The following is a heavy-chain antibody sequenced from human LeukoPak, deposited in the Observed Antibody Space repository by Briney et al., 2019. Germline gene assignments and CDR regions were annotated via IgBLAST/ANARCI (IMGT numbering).Heavy chain of an antibody. J-gene: IGHJ5*02. CDR1: GGSISSSSYY. CDR3: ARRPLWDGDYA. Sequence: DPSETLSLTCTVSGGSISSSSYYWGWIRQPPGKGLEWIGSIYYSGSTYYNPSLKSRVTISVDTSKNQFSLKLSSVTAADTAAYYCARRPLWDGDYAWGQGTLVTVSS. CDR2: IYYSGST. V-gene: IGHV4-39*01. D-gene: IGHD4-17*01.